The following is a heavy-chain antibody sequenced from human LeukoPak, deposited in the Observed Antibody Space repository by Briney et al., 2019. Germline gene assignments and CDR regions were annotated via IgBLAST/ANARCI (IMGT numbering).Heavy chain of an antibody. Sequence: ASVKVSCKAFGYTFTSYGISWVRQAPGQGLEWMGWISAYNGNTNYAQKLQGRVTMTTDTSTSTAYMELRSLRSDDTAVYYCARFVPVLLWFGELLDGKNNWFDPWGQGTLVTVSS. CDR1: GYTFTSYG. V-gene: IGHV1-18*04. J-gene: IGHJ5*02. D-gene: IGHD3-10*01. CDR3: ARFVPVLLWFGELLDGKNNWFDP. CDR2: ISAYNGNT.